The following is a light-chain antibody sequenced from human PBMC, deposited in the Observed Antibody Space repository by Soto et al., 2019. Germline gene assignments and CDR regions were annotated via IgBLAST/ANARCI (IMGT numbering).Light chain of an antibody. CDR2: SAS. CDR3: QQADSFPWT. Sequence: RVTQSPSSVSASVGDRVTITCQTSKDISSSVAWYQQKPGKAPNLLIFSASALHRGVPPRFSGIGSWTAFTLTVCSLQPEDCATYYCQQADSFPWTLGQGTRVEIK. CDR1: KDISSS. V-gene: IGKV1D-12*01. J-gene: IGKJ1*01.